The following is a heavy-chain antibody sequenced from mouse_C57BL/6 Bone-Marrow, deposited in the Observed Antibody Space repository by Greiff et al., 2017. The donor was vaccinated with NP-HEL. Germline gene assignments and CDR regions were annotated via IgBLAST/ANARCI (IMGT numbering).Heavy chain of an antibody. Sequence: VQLKQSGGGLVKPGGSLKLSCAASGFTFSDYGMHWVRQAPEKGLEWVAYISSGSSTIYYADTVKGRFTISRDNAKNTLFLQMTRLRSEDTAMYYCARRYSKERNYFDYWGQGTTLTVSS. J-gene: IGHJ2*01. CDR3: ARRYSKERNYFDY. D-gene: IGHD2-5*01. CDR1: GFTFSDYG. V-gene: IGHV5-17*01. CDR2: ISSGSSTI.